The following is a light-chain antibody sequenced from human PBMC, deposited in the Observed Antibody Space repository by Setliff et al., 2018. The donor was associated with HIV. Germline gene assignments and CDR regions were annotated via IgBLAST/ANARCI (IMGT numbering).Light chain of an antibody. Sequence: ALTQPAYVSGSPGQPIAISCTATRSDVGTYNLVSWYQQHPGKAPQLVIYEATKRPSGVSSRFSGSKSGNTASLTISGLQAEDEADYYCCSSAGSSWMFGGGTKGTVL. CDR3: CSSAGSSWM. CDR1: RSDVGTYNL. V-gene: IGLV2-23*01. CDR2: EAT. J-gene: IGLJ3*02.